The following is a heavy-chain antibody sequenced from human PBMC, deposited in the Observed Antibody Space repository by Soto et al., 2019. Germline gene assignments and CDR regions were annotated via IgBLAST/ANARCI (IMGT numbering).Heavy chain of an antibody. CDR2: MYYTGVT. CDR1: GGSVRSGNHF. V-gene: IGHV4-61*01. Sequence: PSETLSLTCSVSGGSVRSGNHFWNWIRQPPGRGLEWLGYMYYTGVTNYNPSLKSRVSMSVDTSKDKFSLNLTSLTAADTAVYYCARGGEPLGYYGLDVWGQGTTFTVSS. CDR3: ARGGEPLGYYGLDV. J-gene: IGHJ6*02.